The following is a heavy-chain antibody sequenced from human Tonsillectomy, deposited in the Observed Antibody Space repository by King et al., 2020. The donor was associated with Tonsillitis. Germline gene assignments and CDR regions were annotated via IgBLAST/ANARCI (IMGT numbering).Heavy chain of an antibody. CDR2: ISFDGANT. CDR1: GFTFSSYG. V-gene: IGHV3-33*05. J-gene: IGHJ4*02. D-gene: IGHD1-14*01. Sequence: VQLVESGGGVVQPGRSLRLSCETSGFTFSSYGMHWVRQAPGRGLEWVATISFDGANTHHTDSVTGRFTISSDNSKNTMYLQMNSLRAEDTAVYYCARERMYNVGWGIDHWGQGSLGTASS. CDR3: ARERMYNVGWGIDH.